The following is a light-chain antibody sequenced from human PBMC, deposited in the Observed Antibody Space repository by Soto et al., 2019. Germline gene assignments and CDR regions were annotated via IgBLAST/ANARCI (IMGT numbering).Light chain of an antibody. CDR1: QSVSSSY. CDR2: GAS. CDR3: QQYGSSLFT. Sequence: EIVLTQSPGTLSLSPGERATLSCRASQSVSSSYLAWYQQKPGQAPRLLIYGASSRATGIPDRFSGSGSGTDFTLTISRLEPEDFAVYYWQQYGSSLFTFVGGTKVEIK. J-gene: IGKJ4*01. V-gene: IGKV3-20*01.